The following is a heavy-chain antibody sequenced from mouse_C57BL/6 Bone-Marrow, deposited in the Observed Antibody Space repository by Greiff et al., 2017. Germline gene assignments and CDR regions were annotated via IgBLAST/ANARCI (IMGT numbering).Heavy chain of an antibody. CDR1: GYTFTSYC. CDR3: ARPLYDGYRFAY. V-gene: IGHV1-69*01. D-gene: IGHD2-3*01. Sequence: QVQLQQPGAELVMPGASVKLSCKASGYTFTSYCMHWVKQRPGQGLEWIGEIDPSDSYTNYNQKFKGKSTLTVDKSSSTAYMQLSSLTSEDSAVYYCARPLYDGYRFAYWGQGTLVTVSA. J-gene: IGHJ3*01. CDR2: IDPSDSYT.